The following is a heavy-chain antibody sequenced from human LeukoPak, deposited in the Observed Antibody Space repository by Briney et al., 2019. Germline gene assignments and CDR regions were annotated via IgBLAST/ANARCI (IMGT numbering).Heavy chain of an antibody. V-gene: IGHV3-23*01. CDR1: GFTFSNYA. CDR3: ARDRTYDSSGYSDY. J-gene: IGHJ4*02. Sequence: GGTLRLSCAASGFTFSNYAMTWVRQAPGKGLEWVSTISGSGDNTHYADSVKGRFSISRDNSKNTLNLQMNSLRAEDTAVYYCARDRTYDSSGYSDYWGQGTLVTVSS. D-gene: IGHD3-22*01. CDR2: ISGSGDNT.